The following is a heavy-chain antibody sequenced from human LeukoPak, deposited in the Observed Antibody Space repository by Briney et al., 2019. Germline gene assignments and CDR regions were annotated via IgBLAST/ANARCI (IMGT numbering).Heavy chain of an antibody. V-gene: IGHV1-46*01. CDR1: GYTFTSYY. CDR3: ARDPARPNYFDY. CDR2: INPSGGST. J-gene: IGHJ4*02. D-gene: IGHD6-6*01. Sequence: GASVKVSCKASGYTFTSYYVHWVRQAPGQGLEWMGIINPSGGSTNYAQKFQGRVSMTRNTSTSTVYMELSSLRSEDTAVYYCARDPARPNYFDYWGQGTLVTVSS.